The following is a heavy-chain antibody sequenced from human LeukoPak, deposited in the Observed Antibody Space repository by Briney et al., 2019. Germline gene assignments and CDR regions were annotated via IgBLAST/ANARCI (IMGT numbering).Heavy chain of an antibody. Sequence: SETLSLTCTVSGDSISAYYWSWIRQAPGKGLDYIGRVFASGGANYSPSHGSRVTMSVDTSKNQFSLRLRPVTAADTAMYYCARGRQNGDYFDHWGQGILVTVSS. CDR1: GDSISAYY. CDR3: ARGRQNGDYFDH. J-gene: IGHJ4*02. CDR2: VFASGGA. V-gene: IGHV4-4*07. D-gene: IGHD4-17*01.